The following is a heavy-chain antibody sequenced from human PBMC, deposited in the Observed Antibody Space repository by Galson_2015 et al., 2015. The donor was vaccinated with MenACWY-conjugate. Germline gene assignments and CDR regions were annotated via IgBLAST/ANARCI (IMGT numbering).Heavy chain of an antibody. CDR3: AKDLSRAPGATTTPDAFDI. Sequence: SEPLSLTCPVSGGSISRFYWSWIRQFPGKGLEWIGYIYSSGTTNYNPSLKSRVTISIDTSKTQFSLRLNSVSAADTAVYYCAKDLSRAPGATTTPDAFDIWGQGTMVTVSS. CDR2: IYSSGTT. CDR1: GGSISRFY. D-gene: IGHD1-14*01. J-gene: IGHJ3*02. V-gene: IGHV4-59*01.